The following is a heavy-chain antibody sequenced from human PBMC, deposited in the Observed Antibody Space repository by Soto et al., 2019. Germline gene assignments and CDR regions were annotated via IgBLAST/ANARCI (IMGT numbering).Heavy chain of an antibody. CDR2: ISSTTNYI. J-gene: IGHJ4*02. CDR1: GFTFTRYS. V-gene: IGHV3-21*06. CDR3: ARESEDLTSNFDY. Sequence: GGSLRLSCAASGFTFTRYSMNWVRQAPGKGLEWVSSISSTTNYIYYGDSMKGRFTISRDNAKNSLYLEMDSLRAEDTAVYYCARESEDLTSNFDYWGQGTLVTVSS.